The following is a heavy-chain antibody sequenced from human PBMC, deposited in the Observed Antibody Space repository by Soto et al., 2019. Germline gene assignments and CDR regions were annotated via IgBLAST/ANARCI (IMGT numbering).Heavy chain of an antibody. J-gene: IGHJ4*02. CDR2: INPGTGST. V-gene: IGHV1-46*01. CDR3: ARELRGDYSGADY. CDR1: GYTFTTYY. D-gene: IGHD4-4*01. Sequence: QVHLVQSGAEMRKPGASVKVSCKASGYTFTTYYMHWLRRAPGQGLQWLGVINPGTGSTTYSERFQDRVTMTSDTSTSTVYMELSSLRSDDTAVYYCARELRGDYSGADYWGQGTLVTVSS.